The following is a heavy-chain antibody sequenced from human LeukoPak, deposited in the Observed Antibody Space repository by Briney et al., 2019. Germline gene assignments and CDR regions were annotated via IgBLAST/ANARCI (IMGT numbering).Heavy chain of an antibody. Sequence: GGSLRLSCAASGFTFSDYYMSWIRQAPGKGLEWVSYISSSGSTIYYADSVKGRFTISRDNAKNSLYLQMNSLRAEDTAVYYCARDRIAVTGTRHDAFDIWGQWTMVTVSS. D-gene: IGHD6-19*01. J-gene: IGHJ3*02. V-gene: IGHV3-11*01. CDR2: ISSSGSTI. CDR1: GFTFSDYY. CDR3: ARDRIAVTGTRHDAFDI.